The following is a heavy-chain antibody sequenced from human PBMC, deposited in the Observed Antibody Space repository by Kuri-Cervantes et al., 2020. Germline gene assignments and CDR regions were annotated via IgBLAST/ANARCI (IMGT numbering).Heavy chain of an antibody. CDR2: MNPNSGNT. D-gene: IGHD6-13*01. V-gene: IGHV1-8*01. Sequence: ASVKVSCKASGYTFTSYDINWVRQATGQGLEWMGWMNPNSGNTGYAQKFQGRVTMTRNTSISTAYMELSSLRSEDTAVYYCARSEQQLSWFDPWGQGTLVTVSS. CDR1: GYTFTSYD. J-gene: IGHJ5*02. CDR3: ARSEQQLSWFDP.